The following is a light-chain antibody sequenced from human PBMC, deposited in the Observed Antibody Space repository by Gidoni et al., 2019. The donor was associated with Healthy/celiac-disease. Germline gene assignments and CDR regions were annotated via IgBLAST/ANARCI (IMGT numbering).Light chain of an antibody. J-gene: IGKJ1*01. CDR2: WAS. Sequence: DIVMTQSPDSLAVSLGERATINCKSSQSVLYSSNNKNYFAWYQQKPGQPPKLLIYWASTRESGVPDRFSGSGSGTDFTLTISSLQAEDVAVYYCQQYYSTPGTFXXXTKVEIK. V-gene: IGKV4-1*01. CDR1: QSVLYSSNNKNY. CDR3: QQYYSTPGT.